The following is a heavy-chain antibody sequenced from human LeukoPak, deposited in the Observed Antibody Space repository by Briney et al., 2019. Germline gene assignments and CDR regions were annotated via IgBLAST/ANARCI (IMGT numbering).Heavy chain of an antibody. Sequence: SETLSLTCNVSGGSINSYYWGWIRQPPGKRLELIGYIYYSGRTNYNPSLKSRVTMSVDTSKNQFSLKLSSVTAADTAVYYCASSVFGVVMNYYYMDVWGKGTTVTVSS. D-gene: IGHD3-3*01. CDR1: GGSINSYY. CDR3: ASSVFGVVMNYYYMDV. CDR2: IYYSGRT. V-gene: IGHV4-59*12. J-gene: IGHJ6*03.